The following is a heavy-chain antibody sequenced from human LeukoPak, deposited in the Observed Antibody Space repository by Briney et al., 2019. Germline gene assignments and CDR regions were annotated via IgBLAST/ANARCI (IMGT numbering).Heavy chain of an antibody. J-gene: IGHJ6*02. V-gene: IGHV4-30-2*01. CDR1: GGSISSGGYS. Sequence: PSQTLSLTCAVSGGSISSGGYSWSWIRQPPGKGLEWIGYIYHSGSTYYNPSLKSRVTISVDTSKNQFSLKLSSVTAADTAVYYCARHVAPLAGSSRTDYYYYGMDVWGQGTTVTVSS. D-gene: IGHD1-1*01. CDR2: IYHSGST. CDR3: ARHVAPLAGSSRTDYYYYGMDV.